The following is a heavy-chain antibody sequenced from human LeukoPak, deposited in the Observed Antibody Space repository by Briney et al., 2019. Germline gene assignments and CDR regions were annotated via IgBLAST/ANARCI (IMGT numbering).Heavy chain of an antibody. V-gene: IGHV4-39*07. Sequence: SETLSLTCTVSGGSISSSSYYWGWIRQPPGKGLEWIGSIYYSGSTYYNPSLKSRVTISVDTSKNQFSLKLSSVTAADTAVYYCARLVDCSNTSCYPYYYYYMDVWGKGTTVTVSS. CDR2: IYYSGST. CDR1: GGSISSSSYY. J-gene: IGHJ6*03. D-gene: IGHD2-2*01. CDR3: ARLVDCSNTSCYPYYYYYMDV.